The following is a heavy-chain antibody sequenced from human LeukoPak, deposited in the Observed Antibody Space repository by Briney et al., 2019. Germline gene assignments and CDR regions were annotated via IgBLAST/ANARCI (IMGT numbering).Heavy chain of an antibody. D-gene: IGHD5-18*01. V-gene: IGHV3-30-3*01. Sequence: PGGSLRLSCAASGFTFSSYAMHWVRQAPGKGLEWVAVISYDGSNKYYADSVKGRFTISRDNSKNTLYLQMNSLRAEDTAVYYCARVGAMGNFDYWGQGTLVTVSS. CDR2: ISYDGSNK. CDR3: ARVGAMGNFDY. CDR1: GFTFSSYA. J-gene: IGHJ4*02.